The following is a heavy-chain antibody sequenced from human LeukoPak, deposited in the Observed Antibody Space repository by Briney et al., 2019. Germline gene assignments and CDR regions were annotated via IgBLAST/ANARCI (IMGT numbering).Heavy chain of an antibody. CDR2: IISIFGTA. CDR3: ARDRIAAAPKYYYYYGMDV. Sequence: SVQVSCKASVGTFSSYAISWVRHAPGQGLEWMGGIISIFGTANYAQKFQGRVTTTADESTSTAYMELSSLRAEDTAVYYCARDRIAAAPKYYYYYGMDVWGEGTTVTVSS. V-gene: IGHV1-69*13. D-gene: IGHD6-13*01. J-gene: IGHJ6*04. CDR1: VGTFSSYA.